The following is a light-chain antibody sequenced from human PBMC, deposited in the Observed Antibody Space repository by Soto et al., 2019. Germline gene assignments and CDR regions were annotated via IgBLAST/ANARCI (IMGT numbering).Light chain of an antibody. CDR3: QQYNGT. Sequence: DIQMTQSPSTLSASVGDRVTITCRASQSISNWLAWYQQKSGKAPKLLIYMASSLESGVPSRFSGSGSGTEITLTISSLQPDDFATYYCQQYNGTFGQGTKVDIK. CDR2: MAS. J-gene: IGKJ1*01. V-gene: IGKV1-5*03. CDR1: QSISNW.